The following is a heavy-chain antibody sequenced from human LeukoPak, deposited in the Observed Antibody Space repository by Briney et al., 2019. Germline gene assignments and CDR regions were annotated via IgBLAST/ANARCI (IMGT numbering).Heavy chain of an antibody. D-gene: IGHD6-19*01. Sequence: PGGSLRLSCAASGFTFSDYYMSWIRQAPGKGLEWVSYISSSGSTIYYADSVKGRFTIPRDNAKNSLYLQMNSLRAEDTAVYYCARRRIAVAGTNFDYWGQGTLVTVSS. J-gene: IGHJ4*02. CDR3: ARRRIAVAGTNFDY. CDR2: ISSSGSTI. V-gene: IGHV3-11*04. CDR1: GFTFSDYY.